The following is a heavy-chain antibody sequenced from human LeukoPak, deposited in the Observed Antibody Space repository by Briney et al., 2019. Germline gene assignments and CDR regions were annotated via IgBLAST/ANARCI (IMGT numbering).Heavy chain of an antibody. J-gene: IGHJ6*03. Sequence: SETLSLTCTVSGGSISSSSYYWGWIRQPPGKGLEWIGSIYHSGSTYYNPSLKSRVTISVDTSKNQFSLKLSSVTAADTAVYYCARAYSSSSFYYYYYMDVWGKGTTVTVSS. CDR1: GGSISSSSYY. CDR3: ARAYSSSSFYYYYYMDV. V-gene: IGHV4-39*07. D-gene: IGHD6-6*01. CDR2: IYHSGST.